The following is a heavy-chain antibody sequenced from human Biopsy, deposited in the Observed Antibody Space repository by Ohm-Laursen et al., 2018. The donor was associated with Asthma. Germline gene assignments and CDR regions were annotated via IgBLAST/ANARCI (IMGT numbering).Heavy chain of an antibody. V-gene: IGHV3-33*08. J-gene: IGHJ4*02. CDR3: GRERSYMVDY. D-gene: IGHD2-21*01. CDR2: IWFDGSNK. CDR1: GFSFSNFA. Sequence: SLRLSCTATGFSFSNFAIHWVRQAPGKGLEWVADIWFDGSNKHYADSVKGRFTISRDNSKNTLYLQMNSLRAEDTALYYCGRERSYMVDYWGQGTLVIVSS.